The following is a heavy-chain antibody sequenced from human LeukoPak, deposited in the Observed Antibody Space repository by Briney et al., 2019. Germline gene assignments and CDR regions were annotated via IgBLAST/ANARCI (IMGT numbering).Heavy chain of an antibody. J-gene: IGHJ4*02. Sequence: PGGSLRLSCAASGFTFSSYSMNWVRQAPGKGLEWVSSISSSSSYIYYADSVKGRFTISRDNSKNTLYLQMNSLITEDTAVYYCASLVHFGPLDYWGQGTLVTVSS. V-gene: IGHV3-21*04. CDR1: GFTFSSYS. CDR2: ISSSSSYI. CDR3: ASLVHFGPLDY. D-gene: IGHD3/OR15-3a*01.